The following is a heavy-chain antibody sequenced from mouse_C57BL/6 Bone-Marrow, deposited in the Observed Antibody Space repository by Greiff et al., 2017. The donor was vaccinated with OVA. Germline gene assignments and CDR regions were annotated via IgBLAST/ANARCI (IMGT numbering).Heavy chain of an antibody. CDR1: GYTFTDYE. CDR3: TRGYSNYYAVDY. D-gene: IGHD2-5*01. CDR2: IDPETGGT. J-gene: IGHJ4*01. V-gene: IGHV1-15*01. Sequence: QVQLQQSGAELVRPGASVTLSCKASGYTFTDYEMHWVKQTPVHGLEWIGAIDPETGGTAYNQKFKGKAILTADKSSSTAYMELRSLTSEDSAVYYSTRGYSNYYAVDYWGQGTAVTVSS.